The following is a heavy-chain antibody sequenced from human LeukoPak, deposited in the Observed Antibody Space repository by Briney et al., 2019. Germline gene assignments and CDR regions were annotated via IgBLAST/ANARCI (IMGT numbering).Heavy chain of an antibody. D-gene: IGHD3-22*01. V-gene: IGHV3-11*04. CDR3: ARQGDYYDGDAFDI. CDR2: ISSSGSTI. J-gene: IGHJ3*02. Sequence: GGSLRLSCAASGFTFSDYYMSWIRQAPGKGLGWVSYISSSGSTIYYADSVKGRFTISRDNAKNSLYLQMNSLRAEDTAVYYCARQGDYYDGDAFDIWGQRTMVTVSS. CDR1: GFTFSDYY.